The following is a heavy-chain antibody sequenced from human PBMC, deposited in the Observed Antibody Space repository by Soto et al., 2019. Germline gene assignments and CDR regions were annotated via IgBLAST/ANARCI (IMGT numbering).Heavy chain of an antibody. Sequence: QVQLVESGGGVVQPGRSLRLSCAASGFTFSSYAMHWVRQAPGKGLEWVAVISYDGSNKYYADSVKGRFTISRDNSKNTLYLQMNSLRAEDTAVYYCARVPTQEYYYDPTLDYWGQGTLVTVSS. CDR3: ARVPTQEYYYDPTLDY. J-gene: IGHJ4*02. CDR1: GFTFSSYA. D-gene: IGHD3-22*01. CDR2: ISYDGSNK. V-gene: IGHV3-30-3*01.